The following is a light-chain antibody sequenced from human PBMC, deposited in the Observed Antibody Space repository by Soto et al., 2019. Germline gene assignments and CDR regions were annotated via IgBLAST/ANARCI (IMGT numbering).Light chain of an antibody. V-gene: IGLV2-23*01. Sequence: SVRTQPGSVCGSPGQSVTISCAGTSSDFGSYKFVSWYQHHPGKVPKVIIYETSKRPSGVSDRFSGSKSGNTASLTISGLQAEDEADYYCFSFTSTNPHVLGSGTNVTVL. CDR2: ETS. CDR1: SSDFGSYKF. J-gene: IGLJ1*01. CDR3: FSFTSTNPHV.